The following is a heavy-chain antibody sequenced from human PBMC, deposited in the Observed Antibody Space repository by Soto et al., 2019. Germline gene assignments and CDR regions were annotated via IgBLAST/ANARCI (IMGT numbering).Heavy chain of an antibody. D-gene: IGHD6-13*01. V-gene: IGHV4-30-4*01. CDR2: IYYSGTT. CDR1: GGSISSGDYY. CDR3: ARTTTSSSWYVLHY. J-gene: IGHJ4*02. Sequence: SETLSLTCTVSGGSISSGDYYWSWIRQPPGKGLEWIGYIYYSGTTYYSPSLKSRVTISVDTSKNQFSLKLSSVTAADTAVYYCARTTTSSSWYVLHYWGQGTLVTVSS.